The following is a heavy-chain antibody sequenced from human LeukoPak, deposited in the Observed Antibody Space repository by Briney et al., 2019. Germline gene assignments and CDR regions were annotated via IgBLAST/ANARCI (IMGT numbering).Heavy chain of an antibody. J-gene: IGHJ6*02. CDR3: ARSKAAADPYYHYYGMDV. Sequence: QAGGSLRLSCAASGFTFSTYAMHWVRQAPGKGLEWVAVMSYDGSNIYYADSVKGRFTISRDNSKNTLYLRMNSLRAEDTAVYYCARSKAAADPYYHYYGMDVWGQGTTVTVSS. V-gene: IGHV3-30-3*01. D-gene: IGHD6-13*01. CDR1: GFTFSTYA. CDR2: MSYDGSNI.